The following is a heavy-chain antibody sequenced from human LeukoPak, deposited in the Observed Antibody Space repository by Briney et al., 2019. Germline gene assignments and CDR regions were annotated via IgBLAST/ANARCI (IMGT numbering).Heavy chain of an antibody. CDR1: GFTFSSYS. J-gene: IGHJ4*02. CDR2: IKQDGSEK. CDR3: ARESPHCSGVSCFFDY. D-gene: IGHD2-15*01. Sequence: GGSLRLFCAASGFTFSSYSMRWVRQARGKGLEGVANIKQDGSEKCYVDSVNGRFTISRDNAKNSLYLQMNSLRAEDTAIYYCARESPHCSGVSCFFDYWGQGTLVTVSS. V-gene: IGHV3-7*01.